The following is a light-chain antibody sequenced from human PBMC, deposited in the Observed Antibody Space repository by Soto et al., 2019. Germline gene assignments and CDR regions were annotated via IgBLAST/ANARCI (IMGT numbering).Light chain of an antibody. J-gene: IGLJ2*01. V-gene: IGLV2-14*01. CDR3: SSYTRSSFVV. CDR1: STDVGTYNY. CDR2: EVS. Sequence: QSALTQPASVSGSPGQSITISCTGTSTDVGTYNYVSWYQQHPGKAPKLMIYEVSKRPSGVSKRFSGSKSGNTASLTISGLQAEDEANSYCSSYTRSSFVVFGGGTK.